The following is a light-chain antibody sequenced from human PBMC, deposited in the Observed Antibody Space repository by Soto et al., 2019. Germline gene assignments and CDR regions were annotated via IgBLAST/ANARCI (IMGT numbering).Light chain of an antibody. CDR2: WAS. CDR1: QSVLYSPNXXXX. V-gene: IGKV4-1*01. Sequence: DIVMTQSPDSVAMSLGERATINCKSSQSVLYSPNXXXXSKSYQQNPGPPPQLLVYWASTRESGSPDRFSGSGXXXXXXXXIXXLXDEDVAVYYYQHYINAPQTFGQGTKVEIK. CDR3: QHYINAPQT. J-gene: IGKJ1*01.